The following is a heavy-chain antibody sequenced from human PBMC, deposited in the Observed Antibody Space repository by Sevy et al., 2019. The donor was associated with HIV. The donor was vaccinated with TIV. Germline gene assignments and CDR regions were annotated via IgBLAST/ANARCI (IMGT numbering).Heavy chain of an antibody. CDR1: GFTFSSYA. CDR2: ISYDGSNK. Sequence: GGSLRLSCAASGFTFSSYAMHWVRQAPGKGLEWVAVISYDGSNKYYADSVKGRSTISRDNSKNTLYLQMNSLRAEDTAVYYCARVYYSRGYYFDYWGQGTLVTVSS. J-gene: IGHJ4*02. D-gene: IGHD6-13*01. V-gene: IGHV3-30*04. CDR3: ARVYYSRGYYFDY.